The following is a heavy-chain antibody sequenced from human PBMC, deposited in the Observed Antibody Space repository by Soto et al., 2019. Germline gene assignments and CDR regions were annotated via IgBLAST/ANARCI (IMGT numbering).Heavy chain of an antibody. J-gene: IGHJ6*02. V-gene: IGHV3-30*18. Sequence: GGSLRLSCAASGFTFSSYGMHWVRQAPGKGLEWVAVISYDGSNKYYADSVKGRFTISRDNSKNTLYLQMNSLRAEDTAVYYCAKLGGVTSSYYYGSGDDYGMDVWGQGTTVTVSS. CDR1: GFTFSSYG. CDR2: ISYDGSNK. CDR3: AKLGGVTSSYYYGSGDDYGMDV. D-gene: IGHD3-10*01.